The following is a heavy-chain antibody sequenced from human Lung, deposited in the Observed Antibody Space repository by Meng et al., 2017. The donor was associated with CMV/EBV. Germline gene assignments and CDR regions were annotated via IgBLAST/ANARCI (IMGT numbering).Heavy chain of an antibody. Sequence: ESXKISXSSPGYNFWIGWVRQMPGKGLERMGIIYLRDSETKYSPSFQGQVTISADKSINTAYLQWSSLKASDTAMYYCARLSDDILTGYFVPPFAYWGPGTXVTVAS. D-gene: IGHD3-9*01. CDR3: ARLSDDILTGYFVPPFAY. V-gene: IGHV5-51*01. CDR1: GYNFW. J-gene: IGHJ4*02. CDR2: IYLRDSET.